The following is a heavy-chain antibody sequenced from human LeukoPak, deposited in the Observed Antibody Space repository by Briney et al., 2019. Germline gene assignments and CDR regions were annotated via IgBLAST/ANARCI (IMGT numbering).Heavy chain of an antibody. CDR3: ARTKIAVAGVDYFDY. Sequence: ASVKVSCKASGYTFTSYAMNWVGQAPGQGLEWMGWINTNTGNPTYAQGFTGRFVFSLDTSVSTAYLQISSLKAEDTAVYYCARTKIAVAGVDYFDYWGQGTLVTVSS. CDR2: INTNTGNP. V-gene: IGHV7-4-1*02. CDR1: GYTFTSYA. D-gene: IGHD6-19*01. J-gene: IGHJ4*02.